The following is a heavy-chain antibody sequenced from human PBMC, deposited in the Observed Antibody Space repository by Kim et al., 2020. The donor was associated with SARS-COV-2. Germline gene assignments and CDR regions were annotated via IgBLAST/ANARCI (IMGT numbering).Heavy chain of an antibody. CDR3: AREALAGTKYFDY. V-gene: IGHV3-11*05. D-gene: IGHD6-19*01. Sequence: GGSLRLSCAASGFTFSDYYMSWIRQAPGKGLEWVSYISSGRRSTNYADSVRGRFTISRDNAKNSLYLEMNSLRAEDTAVYYCAREALAGTKYFDYWGQGTLVTVSS. CDR1: GFTFSDYY. CDR2: ISSGRRST. J-gene: IGHJ4*02.